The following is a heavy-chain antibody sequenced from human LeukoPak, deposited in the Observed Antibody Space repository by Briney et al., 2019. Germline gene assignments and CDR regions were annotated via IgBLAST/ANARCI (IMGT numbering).Heavy chain of an antibody. D-gene: IGHD3-16*01. J-gene: IGHJ4*02. CDR1: GGSFSGYY. CDR3: ARVNPGLRYFGY. V-gene: IGHV4-34*01. CDR2: INHSGST. Sequence: SETLSLTCAVYGGSFSGYYWSWIRQPPGKGLEWIGEINHSGSTNYNPSLKSRVSISVDTSKNQFSLKLSSVTAADTAVYYCARVNPGLRYFGYWGQGTLVTVSS.